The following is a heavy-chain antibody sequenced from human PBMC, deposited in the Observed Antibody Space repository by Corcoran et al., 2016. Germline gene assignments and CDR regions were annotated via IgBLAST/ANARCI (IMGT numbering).Heavy chain of an antibody. CDR3: ARRCGCSSSWFDP. CDR1: GGSFSGYY. V-gene: IGHV4-34*01. D-gene: IGHD6-6*01. Sequence: QVQLQQWGAGLLKPSETLSITCAVSGGSFSGYYWSWIRQPPGKGLEWIGEINHSGNTNYNPSLKSRVTMSVETSRNQFSLKLSSVTAADTAVYYCARRCGCSSSWFDPWCQVTLVTVSS. J-gene: IGHJ5*02. CDR2: INHSGNT.